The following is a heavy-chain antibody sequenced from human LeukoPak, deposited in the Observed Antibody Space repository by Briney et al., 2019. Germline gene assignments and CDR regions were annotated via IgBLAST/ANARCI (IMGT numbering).Heavy chain of an antibody. Sequence: GGSLRLSCAASGFTFSSYAMSWVRQAPGKGLEWVSAISGSGGSTYYADSVKGRFTISRDNSKNTLYLQMNSLRAEDTAVYYCAKVAYCGGDCYPHYFDYWGQGTLVTVSS. CDR3: AKVAYCGGDCYPHYFDY. J-gene: IGHJ4*02. CDR1: GFTFSSYA. D-gene: IGHD2-21*02. CDR2: ISGSGGST. V-gene: IGHV3-23*01.